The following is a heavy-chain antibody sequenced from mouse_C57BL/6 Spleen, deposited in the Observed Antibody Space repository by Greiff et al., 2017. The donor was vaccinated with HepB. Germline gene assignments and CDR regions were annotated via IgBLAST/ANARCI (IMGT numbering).Heavy chain of an antibody. CDR1: GYSITSGYY. CDR3: AREGRGYRFDY. Sequence: EVQLQQSGPGLVKPSQSLSLTCSVTGYSITSGYYWNWIRQFPGNKLEWMGYISYDGSNNYNPSLKNRISITRDTSKNQFFLKLNSVTTEDTATYYCAREGRGYRFDYWGQGTTLTVSS. J-gene: IGHJ2*01. CDR2: ISYDGSN. D-gene: IGHD3-1*01. V-gene: IGHV3-6*01.